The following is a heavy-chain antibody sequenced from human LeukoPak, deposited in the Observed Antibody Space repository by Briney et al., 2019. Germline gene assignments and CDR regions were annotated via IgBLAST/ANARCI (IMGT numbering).Heavy chain of an antibody. Sequence: GGSLRLSCAASGFTFSSYSMNWVRQAPGKGLEWVSSISSSSSYIYYADSVKGRFTISRDNAKNSLYLQMNSLRAEDTAVYFCARERLCSSTSCSFDYWGQGTLVTVSS. D-gene: IGHD2-2*01. CDR2: ISSSSSYI. V-gene: IGHV3-21*01. CDR3: ARERLCSSTSCSFDY. J-gene: IGHJ4*02. CDR1: GFTFSSYS.